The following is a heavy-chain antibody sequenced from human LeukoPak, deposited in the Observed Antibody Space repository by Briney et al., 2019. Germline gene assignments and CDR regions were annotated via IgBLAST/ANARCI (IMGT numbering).Heavy chain of an antibody. Sequence: GGSLRLSCADSGFTFSSYAMSWVRQAPGKGLEWVSAISGSGGSTYYADSVKGRFTISRDNSKNTLYLQMNSLRVDDTAVYYCARDHHGSGSYPNPWGQGTLVTVSS. CDR1: GFTFSSYA. J-gene: IGHJ5*02. D-gene: IGHD3-10*01. CDR3: ARDHHGSGSYPNP. V-gene: IGHV3-23*01. CDR2: ISGSGGST.